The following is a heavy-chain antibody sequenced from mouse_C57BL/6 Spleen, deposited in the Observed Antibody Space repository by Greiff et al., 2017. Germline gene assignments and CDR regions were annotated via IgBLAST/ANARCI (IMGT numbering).Heavy chain of an antibody. CDR3: ATDLPSYAMDY. CDR1: GFSLTSYG. J-gene: IGHJ4*01. V-gene: IGHV2-2*01. Sequence: VKLVESGPGLVQPSQSLSITCTVSGFSLTSYGVHWVRQSPGKGLEWLGVIWSGGSTDYNAAFISRLSISKDNSKSQVFFKMNSLQADDTAIYYCATDLPSYAMDYWGQGTSVTVSS. D-gene: IGHD5-5*01. CDR2: IWSGGST.